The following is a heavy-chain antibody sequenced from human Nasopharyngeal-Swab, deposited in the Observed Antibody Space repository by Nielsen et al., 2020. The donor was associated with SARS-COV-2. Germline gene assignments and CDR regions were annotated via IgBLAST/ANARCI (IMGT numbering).Heavy chain of an antibody. J-gene: IGHJ4*02. D-gene: IGHD6-19*01. CDR3: ARDETSGQWLVTPFDY. CDR2: ISSSGSTI. Sequence: GESLKISCAASGFTFSDYYMSWIRQAPGKGLEWVSYISSSGSTIYYADSVKGRFTIPRDNAKNSLYLQMNSLRAEDTAVYYCARDETSGQWLVTPFDYWGQGTLVTVSS. CDR1: GFTFSDYY. V-gene: IGHV3-11*01.